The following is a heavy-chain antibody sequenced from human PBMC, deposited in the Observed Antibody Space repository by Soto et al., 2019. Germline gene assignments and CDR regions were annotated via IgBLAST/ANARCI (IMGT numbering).Heavy chain of an antibody. CDR3: AAYADGDYAPPYDY. D-gene: IGHD4-17*01. V-gene: IGHV3-23*01. CDR1: GFTFSTFT. CDR2: IGGRGRST. J-gene: IGHJ4*02. Sequence: PVGSLRLSCAASGFTFSTFTMAWVRRALGKGLEWVSSIGGRGRSTFYADAVKGRFTISRDNSKTTLYLQLNSLRVEDTAVYYCAAYADGDYAPPYDYWGQGTLVTVSS.